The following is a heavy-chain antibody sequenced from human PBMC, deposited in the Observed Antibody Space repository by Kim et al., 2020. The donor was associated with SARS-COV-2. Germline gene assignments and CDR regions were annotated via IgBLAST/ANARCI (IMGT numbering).Heavy chain of an antibody. D-gene: IGHD5-12*01. Sequence: SVKVSCKASGGTFSSYAISWVRQAPGQGLEWMGGIIPIFGTANYAQKFQGRVTITADESTSTAYMELSSLRSEDTAVYYCASGQEGSYIVAHVFDYWGQGTLVTVSS. CDR2: IIPIFGTA. CDR1: GGTFSSYA. V-gene: IGHV1-69*13. CDR3: ASGQEGSYIVAHVFDY. J-gene: IGHJ4*02.